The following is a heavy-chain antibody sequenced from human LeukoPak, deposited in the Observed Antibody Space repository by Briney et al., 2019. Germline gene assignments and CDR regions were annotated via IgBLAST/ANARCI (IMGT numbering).Heavy chain of an antibody. Sequence: SQTLSLTCTLSGSSISSGDYCWSWIRQPPGKGLEWIGYIYYGGSTYYNPSLKSRVTISVATSKNQFSLKLSSVTAADTAVYDCARVGGYSGYDLATVDYWGQGTLVTASS. CDR1: GSSISSGDYC. CDR3: ARVGGYSGYDLATVDY. J-gene: IGHJ4*02. V-gene: IGHV4-30-4*08. CDR2: IYYGGST. D-gene: IGHD5-12*01.